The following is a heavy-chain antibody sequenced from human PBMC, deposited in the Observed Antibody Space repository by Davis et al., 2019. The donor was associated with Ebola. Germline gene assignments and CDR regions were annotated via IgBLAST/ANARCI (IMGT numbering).Heavy chain of an antibody. V-gene: IGHV2-26*01. Sequence: SGPTLVKPTETLTLTCTVSGFSLSNARMGVSWIRQPPGKALEWLAHIFSNDEKSYSTSLKSRLTISKDTSKSQVVLTMTNMDPVDTATYYCARGGEEVPNYWYFDLWGRGTLVTVSS. D-gene: IGHD4/OR15-4a*01. J-gene: IGHJ2*01. CDR3: ARGGEEVPNYWYFDL. CDR1: GFSLSNARMG. CDR2: IFSNDEK.